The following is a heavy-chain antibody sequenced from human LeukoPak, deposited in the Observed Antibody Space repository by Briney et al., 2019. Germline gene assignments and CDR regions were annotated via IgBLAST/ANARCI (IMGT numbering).Heavy chain of an antibody. Sequence: GGSLRLSCAASGFTFGDCYMSWIRQAPGKGLEWVSYISPSDNTIYYADSVKGRFTISRDNAKNSLYLQMNSLRADDTAVYYCATGYGSWGQGTLVTVSS. CDR3: ATGYGS. CDR1: GFTFGDCY. V-gene: IGHV3-11*04. D-gene: IGHD3-10*01. CDR2: ISPSDNTI. J-gene: IGHJ4*02.